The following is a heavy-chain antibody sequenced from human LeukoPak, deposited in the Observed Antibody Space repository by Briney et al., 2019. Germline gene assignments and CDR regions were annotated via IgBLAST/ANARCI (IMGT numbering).Heavy chain of an antibody. Sequence: GGSLRLSCAASGFTFSSYAMHWVRQAPGKGLEWVAVISYDGSNKYYADSVKGRFTISRDNSKNTLYLQMNSQRAEDTAVYYCAREKLGFDYWGQGTLVTVSS. CDR1: GFTFSSYA. V-gene: IGHV3-30-3*01. J-gene: IGHJ4*02. CDR3: AREKLGFDY. D-gene: IGHD6-6*01. CDR2: ISYDGSNK.